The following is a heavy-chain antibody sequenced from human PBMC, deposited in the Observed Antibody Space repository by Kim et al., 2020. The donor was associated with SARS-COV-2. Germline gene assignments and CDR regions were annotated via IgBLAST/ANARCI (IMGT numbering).Heavy chain of an antibody. V-gene: IGHV1-18*01. J-gene: IGHJ5*02. D-gene: IGHD3-22*01. CDR3: ARAGVVVITGDWFDP. Sequence: AQKCQSRITIAKDTSTSTAYMELSSLRSDDTAVYYCARAGVVVITGDWFDPWGQGTLVTVSS.